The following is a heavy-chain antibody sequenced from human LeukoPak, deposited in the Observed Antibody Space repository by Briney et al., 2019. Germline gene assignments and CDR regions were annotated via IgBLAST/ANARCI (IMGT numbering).Heavy chain of an antibody. Sequence: ASVKVSCKASGGTFSSYAISWVRQAPGQGLEWMGGIIPIFGTANYAQKFQGRVTITADESTSTAYKELSSLRSEDTAVYYCARGTSRDAFDIWGQGTMVTVSS. CDR3: ARGTSRDAFDI. J-gene: IGHJ3*02. CDR1: GGTFSSYA. CDR2: IIPIFGTA. V-gene: IGHV1-69*13.